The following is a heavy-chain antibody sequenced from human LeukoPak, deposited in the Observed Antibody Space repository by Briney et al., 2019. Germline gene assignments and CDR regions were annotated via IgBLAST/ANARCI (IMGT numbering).Heavy chain of an antibody. CDR3: ARDRGMDV. CDR1: GFTFSSYS. CDR2: ISSSSTI. V-gene: IGHV3-48*01. J-gene: IGHJ6*02. Sequence: PGGSLRLSCAASGFTFSSYSMNWVRQAPGKGLEWVSYISSSSTIYYADSVKGRFTISRDNAKNSLYLQMNSLRAEDTAVYYCARDRGMDVWGQGTTVTVSS.